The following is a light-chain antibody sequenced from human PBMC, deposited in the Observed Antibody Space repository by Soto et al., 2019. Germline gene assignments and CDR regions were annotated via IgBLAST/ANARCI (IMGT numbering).Light chain of an antibody. CDR1: SGHSSYA. CDR2: LDSDGSH. J-gene: IGLJ2*01. V-gene: IGLV4-69*01. CDR3: QTWGTGIHVV. Sequence: QLVLTQSPSASASLGASVKLTCTLSSGHSSYAIAWHQQQPEKGPRYLMKLDSDGSHTKGDAIPDRFSGSSSGAERYLTIPSLQSEDGADYYCQTWGTGIHVVFGGGTKVTVL.